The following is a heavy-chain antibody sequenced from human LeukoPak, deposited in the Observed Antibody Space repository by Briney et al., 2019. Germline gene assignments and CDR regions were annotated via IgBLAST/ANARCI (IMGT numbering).Heavy chain of an antibody. CDR2: INHRGST. D-gene: IGHD6-19*01. Sequence: SETLSLTCAVYGGSFSGYYWSWIRQPPGKGLEWIGEINHRGSTNYNPSLKSRVTISVDTSKNQFSLKLSSVTATDTAVYYCARSPGSGWLTSDSWGQGTLVTVSS. CDR3: ARSPGSGWLTSDS. J-gene: IGHJ5*01. V-gene: IGHV4-34*01. CDR1: GGSFSGYY.